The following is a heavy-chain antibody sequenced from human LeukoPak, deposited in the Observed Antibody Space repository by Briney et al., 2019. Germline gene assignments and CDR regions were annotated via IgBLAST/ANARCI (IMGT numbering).Heavy chain of an antibody. V-gene: IGHV4-39*07. CDR3: AGDGSSDRWYYQ. D-gene: IGHD2-15*01. J-gene: IGHJ4*02. Sequence: SETLSLTCTVPGDSISSNSAHWGWIRQPPGKGLEWIGTINDSGNTYHSPSLKGRVTISVDTSKKQFSLTLTSMAAADTAVYFCAGDGSSDRWYYQWGQRARVSVSA. CDR1: GDSISSNSAH. CDR2: INDSGNT.